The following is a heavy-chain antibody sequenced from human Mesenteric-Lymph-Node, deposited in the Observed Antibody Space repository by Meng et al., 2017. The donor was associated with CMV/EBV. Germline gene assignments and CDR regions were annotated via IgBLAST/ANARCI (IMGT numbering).Heavy chain of an antibody. Sequence: GSLRLSCAASGFTFSSYAMSWVRQAPGKGLEWVSAITGSGGSTNYADSVKGRFTISRDNSKNALYLQMKSLRAEDTAVYYCAKAHCSSVTCYFGSGESLLDYWGQGTLVTVSS. D-gene: IGHD2-2*01. V-gene: IGHV3-23*01. J-gene: IGHJ4*02. CDR2: ITGSGGST. CDR3: AKAHCSSVTCYFGSGESLLDY. CDR1: GFTFSSYA.